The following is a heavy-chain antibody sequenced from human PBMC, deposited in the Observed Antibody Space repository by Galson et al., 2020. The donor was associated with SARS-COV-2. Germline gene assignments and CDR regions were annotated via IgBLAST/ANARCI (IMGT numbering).Heavy chain of an antibody. Sequence: GESLKISCAASRFTFSSYWMSWVRQAPGKGLEWVANIKQDGSEKYYVDSVKGRFTISRDNAKNSLYLQMNSLRAEDTAVYYCARKDINFWSGYPGYYFDYWGQGTLVTVSS. CDR1: RFTFSSYW. D-gene: IGHD3-3*01. V-gene: IGHV3-7*03. J-gene: IGHJ4*02. CDR2: IKQDGSEK. CDR3: ARKDINFWSGYPGYYFDY.